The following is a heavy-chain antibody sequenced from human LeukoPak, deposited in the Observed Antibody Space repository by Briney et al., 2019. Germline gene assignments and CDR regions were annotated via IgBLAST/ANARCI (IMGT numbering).Heavy chain of an antibody. CDR1: GFTFSNYA. J-gene: IGHJ4*02. D-gene: IGHD6-13*01. V-gene: IGHV3-23*01. CDR2: ISGGGVTT. CDR3: PRQSYASSWNPFDY. Sequence: GGSLRLSCAASGFTFSNYAMSWVRQAPGKGLEWVSTISGGGVTTYYADSAKGRFTISRDNSKNTLYLQMNSLRAEDTAVYYCPRQSYASSWNPFDYWGQGILVTVSS.